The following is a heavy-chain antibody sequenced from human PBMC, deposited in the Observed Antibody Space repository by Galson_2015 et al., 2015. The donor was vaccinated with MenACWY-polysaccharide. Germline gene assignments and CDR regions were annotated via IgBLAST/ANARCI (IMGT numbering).Heavy chain of an antibody. CDR2: ITSRSSYI. D-gene: IGHD2-2*01. Sequence: SLRLSCAASGFTFSSYNMNWVRQAPGKGLEWVSSITSRSSYIYYADSVKGRFTISRDNAKNALYLQMNSLRAEDTAVYYCATYCSSTSCSPYYYYYMDVWGKGTTVTVSS. J-gene: IGHJ6*03. V-gene: IGHV3-21*01. CDR1: GFTFSSYN. CDR3: ATYCSSTSCSPYYYYYMDV.